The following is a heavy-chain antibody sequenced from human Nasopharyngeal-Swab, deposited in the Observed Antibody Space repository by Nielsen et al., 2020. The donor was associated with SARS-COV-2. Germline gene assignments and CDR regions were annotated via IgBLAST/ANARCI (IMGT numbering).Heavy chain of an antibody. CDR3: ARWGIVATGSYYYYGMDV. V-gene: IGHV1-69*01. Sequence: WVRQAPGQGLEWMGGIIPTFGTANYARKFQGRVTITADESTSTAYMELSSLRSEDTAVYYCARWGIVATGSYYYYGMDVWGQGTTVTVSS. D-gene: IGHD5-12*01. CDR2: IIPTFGTA. J-gene: IGHJ6*02.